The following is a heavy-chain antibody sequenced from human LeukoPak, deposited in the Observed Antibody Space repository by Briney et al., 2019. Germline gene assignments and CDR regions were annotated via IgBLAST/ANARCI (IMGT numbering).Heavy chain of an antibody. CDR2: MNPNSGNT. Sequence: ASVKVSCKASGYTFTSYDINWVRQATGQGLEWMGWMNPNSGNTGYAQKFQGRVTITRNTSISTAYMELSSLRSEDTAVYYCATRILSFDAFDIWGQGTMVTVSS. V-gene: IGHV1-8*03. J-gene: IGHJ3*02. CDR3: ATRILSFDAFDI. D-gene: IGHD2-15*01. CDR1: GYTFTSYD.